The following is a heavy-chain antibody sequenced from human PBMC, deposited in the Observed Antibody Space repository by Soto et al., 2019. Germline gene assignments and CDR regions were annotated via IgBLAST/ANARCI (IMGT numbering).Heavy chain of an antibody. J-gene: IGHJ6*02. D-gene: IGHD3-9*01. CDR2: INSDGSST. CDR1: GFTFSSYW. V-gene: IGHV3-74*01. CDR3: ARGLSPILLYFYWPSYYYYGMDV. Sequence: PGGSLRLSCAASGFTFSSYWMHWVRQAPGKGLVWVSRINSDGSSTSYADSVKGRFTISRDNAKNTLYLQMNSLRAEDTAVYYCARGLSPILLYFYWPSYYYYGMDVWGQGTTVTVSS.